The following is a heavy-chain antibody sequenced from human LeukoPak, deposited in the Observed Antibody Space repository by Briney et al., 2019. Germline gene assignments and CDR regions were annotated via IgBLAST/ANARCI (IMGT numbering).Heavy chain of an antibody. V-gene: IGHV1-8*01. J-gene: IGHJ4*02. CDR2: MNPNSGNT. D-gene: IGHD5-12*01. Sequence: ASVKVSCKASGYTFTSYDINWVRQATGQGLEWMGWMNPNSGNTGYAQKFQGRVTMTRNTSISTAYMELSSLRSEDTAVYYCARGRTRYSGYDYAYWGQGTLDTVSS. CDR3: ARGRTRYSGYDYAY. CDR1: GYTFTSYD.